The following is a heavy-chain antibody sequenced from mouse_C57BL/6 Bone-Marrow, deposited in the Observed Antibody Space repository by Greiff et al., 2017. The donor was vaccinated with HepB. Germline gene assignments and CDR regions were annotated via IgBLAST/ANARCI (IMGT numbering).Heavy chain of an antibody. CDR3: TPTTVVEDY. Sequence: EVKVVESGAELVRPGASVKLSCTASGFNIKDDYMHWVKQRPEQGLEWIGWIDPENGDTEYASKFQGKATITADTSSNTAYLQLSSLTSEDTAVYYCTPTTVVEDYWGQGTTLTVSS. CDR1: GFNIKDDY. D-gene: IGHD1-1*01. J-gene: IGHJ2*01. CDR2: IDPENGDT. V-gene: IGHV14-4*01.